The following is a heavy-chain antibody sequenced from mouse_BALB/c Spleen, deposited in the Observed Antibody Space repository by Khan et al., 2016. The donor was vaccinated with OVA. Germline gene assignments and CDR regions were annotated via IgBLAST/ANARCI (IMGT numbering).Heavy chain of an antibody. J-gene: IGHJ3*01. Sequence: LQQSGPQLVRPGASVKISCKASGYSFTSYWMHWVKQRPGQGLEWIGMIDPSDSETRLNQQFKDKATLTVDKSSSTAYMQLSSPTSEDSAVYYCADGYSAWFSYWGQGTLVTVSA. CDR1: GYSFTSYW. CDR2: IDPSDSET. V-gene: IGHV1-74*04. D-gene: IGHD2-3*01. CDR3: ADGYSAWFSY.